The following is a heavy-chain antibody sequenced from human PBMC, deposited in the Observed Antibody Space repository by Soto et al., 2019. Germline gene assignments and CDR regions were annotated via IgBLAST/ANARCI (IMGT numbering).Heavy chain of an antibody. CDR2: IYHSGST. CDR3: ARVQIAAAGTFDY. J-gene: IGHJ4*02. D-gene: IGHD6-13*01. CDR1: GGSISSSNW. V-gene: IGHV4-4*02. Sequence: LSLTCAVSGGSISSSNWWSWVRQPPGKGLEWIGEIYHSGSTNYNPSLKSRVTISVDKSKNQFSLKLSSVTAADTAVYYCARVQIAAAGTFDYWGQGTLVTVSS.